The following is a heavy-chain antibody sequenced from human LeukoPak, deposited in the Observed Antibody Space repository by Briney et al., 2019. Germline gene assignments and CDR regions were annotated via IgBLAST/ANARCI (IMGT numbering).Heavy chain of an antibody. D-gene: IGHD4-11*01. J-gene: IGHJ4*02. CDR2: IWSDGTEK. CDR3: AKDAQRGFDYSNSLEY. V-gene: IGHV3-33*06. Sequence: HPGRSLRLSCAASGFTYSHFGMHWVRQAPGKGLEWVEVIWSDGTEKYYGDAVKGRFTISRDNSRNTLYLQMNSLRDDDTAVYYCAKDAQRGFDYSNSLEYWGQGTLVTVSS. CDR1: GFTYSHFG.